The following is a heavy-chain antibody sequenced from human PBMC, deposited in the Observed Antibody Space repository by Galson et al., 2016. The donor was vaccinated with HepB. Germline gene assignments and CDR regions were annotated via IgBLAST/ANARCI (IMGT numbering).Heavy chain of an antibody. CDR2: IKSKGDGGTT. CDR3: TTELPYIAVVVAAVF. Sequence: SLRLSCAASGFTFTNAWMSWVRQAPGKGLEWLARIKSKGDGGTTDYAAPVEGRFTISRDDSRNILYLQVNSLKTEDTGVYFCTTELPYIAVVVAAVFWGQGTPVTVSS. D-gene: IGHD2-15*01. CDR1: GFTFTNAW. J-gene: IGHJ4*02. V-gene: IGHV3-15*01.